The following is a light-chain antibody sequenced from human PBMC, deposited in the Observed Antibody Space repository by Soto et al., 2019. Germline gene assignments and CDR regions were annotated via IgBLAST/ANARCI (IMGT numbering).Light chain of an antibody. CDR3: LQYDSYSWT. J-gene: IGKJ1*01. CDR1: QSISTW. CDR2: KAS. V-gene: IGKV1-5*03. Sequence: DIQMTQSPSTLSASVGDRVTITCRASQSISTWLAWFQQKPGKAPRLLIYKASSLESGVPSRFSGSGSGTEFTLTISRLQPDDFATYYCLQYDSYSWTFGQGTKVEF.